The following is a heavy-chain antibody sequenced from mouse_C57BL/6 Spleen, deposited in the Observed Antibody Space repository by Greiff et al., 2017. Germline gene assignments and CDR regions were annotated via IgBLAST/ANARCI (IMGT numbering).Heavy chain of an antibody. CDR3: ARPDDGYYDWYFDV. V-gene: IGHV5-17*01. Sequence: EVKVVESGGGLVKPGGSLKLSCAASGFTFSDYGMHWVRQAPEKGLEWVAYISSGSSTIYYADTVKGRFTISRDNAKNTLFLQMTSLRSEDTAMYYCARPDDGYYDWYFDVWGTGTTVTVSS. CDR1: GFTFSDYG. J-gene: IGHJ1*03. D-gene: IGHD2-3*01. CDR2: ISSGSSTI.